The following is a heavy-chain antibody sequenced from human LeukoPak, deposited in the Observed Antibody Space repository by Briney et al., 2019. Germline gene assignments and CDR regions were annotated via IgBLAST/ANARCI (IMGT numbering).Heavy chain of an antibody. V-gene: IGHV4-4*02. Sequence: SETLSLTCAVSGGSISSSNWWSWVRQPPGKGLEWIGEIYHSGSTNYNPSLKSRVTISVDKSKNQFSLKLSSVTAADTAVYYCARAMVVVPAATFDYWARGPWSPSPQ. CDR2: IYHSGST. CDR1: GGSISSSNW. D-gene: IGHD2-2*01. CDR3: ARAMVVVPAATFDY. J-gene: IGHJ4*02.